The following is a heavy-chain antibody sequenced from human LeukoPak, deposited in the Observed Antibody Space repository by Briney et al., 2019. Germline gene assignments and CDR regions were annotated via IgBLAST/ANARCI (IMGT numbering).Heavy chain of an antibody. Sequence: GGSLRLSCAASEFSVGSNYMTWVRQAPGKGLEWVAVISYGGSNKYYADSVKGRFTISRDNSKNTLYLQMNSLRAEDTAVYYCARLGVYDFWSGYPSADAFDIWGQGTMVTVSS. CDR2: ISYGGSNK. V-gene: IGHV3-30*03. D-gene: IGHD3-3*01. J-gene: IGHJ3*02. CDR3: ARLGVYDFWSGYPSADAFDI. CDR1: EFSVGSNY.